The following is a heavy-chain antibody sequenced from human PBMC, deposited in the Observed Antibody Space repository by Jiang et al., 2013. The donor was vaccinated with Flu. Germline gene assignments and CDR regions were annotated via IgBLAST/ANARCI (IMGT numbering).Heavy chain of an antibody. CDR1: GYTFTSYD. D-gene: IGHD6-19*01. CDR2: MNPNSGNT. Sequence: SGAEVKKPGASVKVSCKASGYTFTSYDINWVRQATGQGLEWMGWMNPNSGNTGYAQKFQGRVTMTRNTSISTAYMELSSLRSEGTAVYYCARGPRSTFREWLVDVRSHXKGLPLDDYWGQGTLVT. V-gene: IGHV1-8*01. J-gene: IGHJ4*02. CDR3: ARGPRSTFREWLVDVRSHXKGLPLDDY.